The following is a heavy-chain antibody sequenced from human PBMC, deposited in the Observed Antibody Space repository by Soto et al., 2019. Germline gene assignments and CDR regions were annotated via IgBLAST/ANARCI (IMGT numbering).Heavy chain of an antibody. Sequence: SETLSLTCSVSTGSMRTYYWTWIRQSPGKGLEWIGQISHTGRTKYNPSLESRVTISVDTSRKQFSLKLTSATAADTALYYCARDDTTGLFDFWGQGTLVTVSS. J-gene: IGHJ4*02. CDR1: TGSMRTYY. CDR2: ISHTGRT. V-gene: IGHV4-59*01. CDR3: ARDDTTGLFDF. D-gene: IGHD4-17*01.